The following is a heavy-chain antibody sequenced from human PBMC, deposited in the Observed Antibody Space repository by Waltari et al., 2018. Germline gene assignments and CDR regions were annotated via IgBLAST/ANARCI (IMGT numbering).Heavy chain of an antibody. CDR1: VGSLTSSTSH. CDR3: ARDRGGYPYWFDY. Sequence: LQLQESCPGLVKPSETLSLTRPARVGSLTSSTSHRGWVRQPPGKGLEWIGSIYYSGSTYKNPSLKSRVTISVDTSKNQFSLKLSSVTAADTAVYYCARDRGGYPYWFDYWGQGTLVTVSS. CDR2: IYYSGST. D-gene: IGHD1-26*01. V-gene: IGHV4-39*07. J-gene: IGHJ4*02.